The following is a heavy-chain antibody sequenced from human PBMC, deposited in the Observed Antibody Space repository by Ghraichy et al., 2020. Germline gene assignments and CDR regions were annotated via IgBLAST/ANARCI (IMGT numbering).Heavy chain of an antibody. CDR2: IHYSGST. J-gene: IGHJ3*02. D-gene: IGHD6-19*01. Sequence: SQTLSLTCTVSGGSIGGYYWSWFRQPPGKGLEWIGYIHYSGSTDCNPSLKSRVTMSVGTSKNQFSLNLNSVTAADTAVYYCATGSASMTVDAFDIWGQGAMVTVAS. CDR1: GGSIGGYY. V-gene: IGHV4-59*01. CDR3: ATGSASMTVDAFDI.